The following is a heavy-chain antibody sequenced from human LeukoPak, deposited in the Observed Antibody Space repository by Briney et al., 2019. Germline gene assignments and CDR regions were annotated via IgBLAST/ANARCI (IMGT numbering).Heavy chain of an antibody. J-gene: IGHJ4*02. V-gene: IGHV4-39*07. CDR3: ARTIAVAGFPFDY. Sequence: SETLSLTCTVSGGSISSGSYYWGWIRQPPGKGLEWIGSIYYSGSTYYKPSLKSRVTISLDTSKNQFSLKLSSVTAADTAVYYCARTIAVAGFPFDYWGQGTLITVSS. CDR2: IYYSGST. CDR1: GGSISSGSYY. D-gene: IGHD6-19*01.